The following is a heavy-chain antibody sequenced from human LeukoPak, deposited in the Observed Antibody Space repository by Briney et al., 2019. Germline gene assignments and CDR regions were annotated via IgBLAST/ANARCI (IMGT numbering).Heavy chain of an antibody. V-gene: IGHV4-31*03. D-gene: IGHD3-3*01. J-gene: IGHJ5*02. CDR1: GGSISSGGYY. CDR3: ATASGRSGPNWFDP. CDR2: IYYSGST. Sequence: SETLSLTCTVSGGSISSGGYYWSWIRQHPGKGLEWIGYIYYSGSTYYNPSLKSRVTISVDTSKNQFSLKLSSVTAADTAVYYCATASGRSGPNWFDPWGQGTLVTVSS.